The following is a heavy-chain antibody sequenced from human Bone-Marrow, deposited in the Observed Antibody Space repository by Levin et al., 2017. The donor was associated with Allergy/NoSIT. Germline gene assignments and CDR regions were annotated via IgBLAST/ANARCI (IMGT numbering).Heavy chain of an antibody. J-gene: IGHJ5*01. Sequence: RGESLKISCKGSGYSFASYWIGWVRQMPGKGLEWMGIIYPGDSDTRYNPSFQGQVTISADKSIDTAFLQWSSLRASDTAIYYCARRLVAGELFDSWGQGTLVTVSS. CDR2: IYPGDSDT. CDR3: ARRLVAGELFDS. V-gene: IGHV5-51*01. CDR1: GYSFASYW. D-gene: IGHD2-8*02.